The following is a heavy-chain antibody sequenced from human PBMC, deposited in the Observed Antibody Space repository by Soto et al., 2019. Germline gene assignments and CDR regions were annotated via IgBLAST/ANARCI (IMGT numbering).Heavy chain of an antibody. CDR3: ASMIGDPVLSFDS. D-gene: IGHD3-10*02. Sequence: QVQLQESGPGLVKPSETLSLTCTVSGGSISSYYWSWIRQPPGKGLEWIGFIFYSGSTSYNPSLKSRVTISIATFEYQFSLKLNSVTAADTAVYYCASMIGDPVLSFDSWGQGTLVAVSS. CDR1: GGSISSYY. CDR2: IFYSGST. V-gene: IGHV4-59*01. J-gene: IGHJ5*01.